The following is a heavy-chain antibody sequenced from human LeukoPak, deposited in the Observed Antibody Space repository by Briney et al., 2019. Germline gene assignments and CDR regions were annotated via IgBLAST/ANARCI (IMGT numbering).Heavy chain of an antibody. V-gene: IGHV4-59*01. Sequence: SGPVLVKPSETLSLTCTVSCGSISSYYWSWIRQPPGKGLEWIGYIYYSGSTNYNPSLKSRVTISVDTSKNQFSLKLSSVTAADTAVYYCARVKGVVAVNWFDPWGQGTLVTVSS. D-gene: IGHD2-15*01. J-gene: IGHJ5*02. CDR1: CGSISSYY. CDR2: IYYSGST. CDR3: ARVKGVVAVNWFDP.